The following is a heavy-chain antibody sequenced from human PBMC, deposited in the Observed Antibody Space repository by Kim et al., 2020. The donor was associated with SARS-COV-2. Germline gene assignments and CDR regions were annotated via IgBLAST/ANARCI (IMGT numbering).Heavy chain of an antibody. J-gene: IGHJ4*02. V-gene: IGHV3-74*03. CDR3: IRDNIQPGDL. Sequence: TYAEAWLGRFSISRDNAKNTLYLQMSSLRVEDTAIYYCIRDNIQPGDLWGQGVMVTVSS. D-gene: IGHD3-16*01.